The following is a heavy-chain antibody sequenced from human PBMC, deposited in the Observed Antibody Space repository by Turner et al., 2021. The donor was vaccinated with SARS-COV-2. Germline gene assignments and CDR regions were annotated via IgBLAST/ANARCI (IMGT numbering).Heavy chain of an antibody. J-gene: IGHJ4*02. CDR2: ISYDGSNK. CDR3: AKGESQYFDY. Sequence: QVQLVESGGGVVQPGRSLRLSCAAPGFTFSSYGMHWVRQAPGKGLEWVAVISYDGSNKYYADSVKGRFTISRDNSKNTLYLQMNSLRAEDTAVYYCAKGESQYFDYWGQGTLVTVSS. CDR1: GFTFSSYG. V-gene: IGHV3-30*18.